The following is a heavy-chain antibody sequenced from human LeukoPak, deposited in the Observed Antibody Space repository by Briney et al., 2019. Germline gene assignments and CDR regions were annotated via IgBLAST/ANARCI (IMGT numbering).Heavy chain of an antibody. CDR2: IYSDGST. J-gene: IGHJ6*02. CDR3: ARERIYFGSGRDLTDARLFYYYGMDV. Sequence: GSLRLSCVASGFTVSSNCMTWVRQAPGKGLEWVSVIYSDGSTYYSDSVKGRFTISRDNSENTLYLQMNSLRAEDTAVYYCARERIYFGSGRDLTDARLFYYYGMDVWGQGTTVTVSS. V-gene: IGHV3-53*01. D-gene: IGHD3-10*01. CDR1: GFTVSSNC.